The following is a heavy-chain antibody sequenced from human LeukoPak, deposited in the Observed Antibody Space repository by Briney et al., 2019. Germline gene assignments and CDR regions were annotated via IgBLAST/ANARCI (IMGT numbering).Heavy chain of an antibody. CDR3: ARDHYYDSSVDY. D-gene: IGHD3-22*01. CDR2: IYYSGST. V-gene: IGHV4-39*07. J-gene: IGHJ4*02. Sequence: SETLPLTCTVSGGSLSSSSYYWGWICQPPGKGLEWIGSIYYSGSTYYNPSLKSRVTISVDTSKNQFSLKLSSVTAADTAVYYCARDHYYDSSVDYWGQGTLVTVSS. CDR1: GGSLSSSSYY.